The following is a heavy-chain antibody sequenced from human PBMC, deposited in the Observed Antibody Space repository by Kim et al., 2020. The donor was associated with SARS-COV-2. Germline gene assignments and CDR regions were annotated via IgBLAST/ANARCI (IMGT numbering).Heavy chain of an antibody. CDR2: IYYSGST. Sequence: SETLSLTCTVSGGSISSYYWSWIRQPPGKGLEWIGYIYYSGSTNYNPSLKSRVTISVDTSKNQFSLKLSSVTAADTAVYYCARHRTPRITMIVVAPGGMDVWRQGSPVTVS. CDR1: GGSISSYY. D-gene: IGHD3-22*01. J-gene: IGHJ6*02. V-gene: IGHV4-59*08. CDR3: ARHRTPRITMIVVAPGGMDV.